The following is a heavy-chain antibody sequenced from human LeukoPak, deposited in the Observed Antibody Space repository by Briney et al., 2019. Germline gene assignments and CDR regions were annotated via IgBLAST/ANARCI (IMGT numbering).Heavy chain of an antibody. V-gene: IGHV4-34*01. D-gene: IGHD2-21*02. Sequence: PSETLSLTCTVFGGSFSGYYWSWIRQPPDKGLEWIGEINPSGSTNYNPSLKTRVTISTDTSKNHFSLSLNSVTAADTGVYYCVRGSRVHCGGDCYYYWGQGTPVTVSS. CDR1: GGSFSGYY. CDR2: INPSGST. J-gene: IGHJ4*02. CDR3: VRGSRVHCGGDCYYY.